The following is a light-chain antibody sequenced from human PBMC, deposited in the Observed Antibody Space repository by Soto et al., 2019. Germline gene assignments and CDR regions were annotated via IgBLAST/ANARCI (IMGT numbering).Light chain of an antibody. Sequence: DIQMTQSPSTLSASLGYRFTITCLASQSISSWLAWYQQKPGKAPKLLIFDASSLESGVPSRFSGSGSGTEFTLTISSLQPDDFATYYCQQYKIYSRTFGHGTKV. CDR1: QSISSW. CDR3: QQYKIYSRT. J-gene: IGKJ1*01. CDR2: DAS. V-gene: IGKV1-5*01.